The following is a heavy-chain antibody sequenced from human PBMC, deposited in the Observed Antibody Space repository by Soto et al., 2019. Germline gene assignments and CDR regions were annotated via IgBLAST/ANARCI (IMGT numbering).Heavy chain of an antibody. CDR2: INPNSGGT. Sequence: ASVKVSGKASGYTFTGYYMHWVRQAPGQGLEWMGWINPNSGGTNYAQKFQGWVTMTRDTSISTAYMELSRLRSDDTAVYYCARGQDNYGDYYYYYYYMDVWGKGTTVTVSS. CDR1: GYTFTGYY. V-gene: IGHV1-2*04. CDR3: ARGQDNYGDYYYYYYYMDV. J-gene: IGHJ6*03. D-gene: IGHD4-17*01.